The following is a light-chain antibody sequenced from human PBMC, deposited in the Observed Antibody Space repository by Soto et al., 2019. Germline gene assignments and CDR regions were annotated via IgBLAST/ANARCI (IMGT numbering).Light chain of an antibody. V-gene: IGKV1-6*01. CDR3: LQDYNYPT. CDR1: QGIRND. Sequence: AIQMTQSPSSLSASVGARVTITCRASQGIRNDLGWYQQKPGKAPKLLIYAASSLQSGVPSRFSGSGSGTDFTLTISSLQPEDFATYYCLQDYNYPTFGQGTKVEIK. J-gene: IGKJ1*01. CDR2: AAS.